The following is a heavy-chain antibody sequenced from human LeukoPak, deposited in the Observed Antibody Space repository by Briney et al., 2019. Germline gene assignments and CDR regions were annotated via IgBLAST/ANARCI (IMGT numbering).Heavy chain of an antibody. CDR3: AKDYPDYGDDFDY. CDR2: ISRSSGVT. V-gene: IGHV3-23*01. J-gene: IGHJ4*02. D-gene: IGHD4-17*01. Sequence: PGGSLRLSCAASGFTFSSYGMSWVRQAPGKGLEWVSSISRSSGVTHYADSVKGRFTISRDNSKNTLYLQMNSLRAEDTAVYYCAKDYPDYGDDFDYWGQGTLVTVSS. CDR1: GFTFSSYG.